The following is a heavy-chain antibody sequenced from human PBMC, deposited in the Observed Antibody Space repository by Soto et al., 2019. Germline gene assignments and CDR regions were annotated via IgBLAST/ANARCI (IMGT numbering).Heavy chain of an antibody. V-gene: IGHV1-69*06. Sequence: ASVKVSCKASGGTFSSYAISWVRQVPGQGLEWMGGIIPIFGTANYAQKFQGRVTITADKSTSTAYMELNSLRAEDTAVYYCAKSKYITVVTATTYYFDYWGQGTLVTVSS. CDR2: IIPIFGTA. D-gene: IGHD2-21*02. CDR1: GGTFSSYA. CDR3: AKSKYITVVTATTYYFDY. J-gene: IGHJ4*02.